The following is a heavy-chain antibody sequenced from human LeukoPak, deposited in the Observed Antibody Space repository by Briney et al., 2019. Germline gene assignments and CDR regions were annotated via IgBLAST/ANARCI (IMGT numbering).Heavy chain of an antibody. D-gene: IGHD2-8*01. J-gene: IGHJ4*02. Sequence: RVTVSLDKSKNQLSLNLTSVTAADTAVYYCARDPNDGDYFDYWGQGTLVTVSS. CDR3: ARDPNDGDYFDY. V-gene: IGHV4-4*02.